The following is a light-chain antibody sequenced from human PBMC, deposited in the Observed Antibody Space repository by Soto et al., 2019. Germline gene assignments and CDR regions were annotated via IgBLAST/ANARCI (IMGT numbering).Light chain of an antibody. CDR3: QQYNNWPYT. Sequence: EIVMTQSPATLSVSPGERATLSCRASQSVSSNLAWYQQKPGQAPRLLIYGASTRATGIPARFSGSGSGTEFTLTISSLQSEDFADYYCQQYNNWPYTFGQGTKLEIK. V-gene: IGKV3-15*01. CDR2: GAS. J-gene: IGKJ2*01. CDR1: QSVSSN.